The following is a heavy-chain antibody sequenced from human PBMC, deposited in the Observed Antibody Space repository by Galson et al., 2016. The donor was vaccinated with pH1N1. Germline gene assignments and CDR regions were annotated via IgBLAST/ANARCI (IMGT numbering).Heavy chain of an antibody. CDR2: IWSDGSRR. V-gene: IGHV3-33*08. CDR1: GLIFSHVG. J-gene: IGHJ3*02. Sequence: SLRLSCAASGLIFSHVGMHWVRQAPGKGLEWVAVIWSDGSRRYYSESVEGRFVISRDDSSNTLYLQMGSLRSDDTAVYYCARDLPYRAATEVEAFEMWGQGTMVTDSS. CDR3: ARDLPYRAATEVEAFEM. D-gene: IGHD1-1*01.